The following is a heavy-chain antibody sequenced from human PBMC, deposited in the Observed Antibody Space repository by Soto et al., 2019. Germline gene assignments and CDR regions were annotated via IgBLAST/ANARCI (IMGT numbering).Heavy chain of an antibody. CDR3: ARGVHYDSSGYYYFY. Sequence: ASVKVSCKASGGTFSSYAISWVRQAPGQGLEWMGGIIPIFGTANYAQKFQGRVTITADESTSTAYMELRSLRSEDTAVYYCARGVHYDSSGYYYFYWGQGTLVTVSS. D-gene: IGHD3-22*01. V-gene: IGHV1-69*13. CDR1: GGTFSSYA. J-gene: IGHJ4*02. CDR2: IIPIFGTA.